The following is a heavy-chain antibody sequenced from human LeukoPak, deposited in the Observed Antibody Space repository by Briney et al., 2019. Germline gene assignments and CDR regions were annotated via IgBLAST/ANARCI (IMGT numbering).Heavy chain of an antibody. CDR3: ARDGSRGNLVTAPDF. J-gene: IGHJ4*02. D-gene: IGHD2-21*02. CDR1: GFTFSTYG. Sequence: GGSLRLSCAASGFTFSTYGMSWFRQAPGKGLEWVANIKQDGSEKYYVDSVKGRFTISRDNAKNSLYLQMNSLRAEDTAVYYCARDGSRGNLVTAPDFWGQGTLVTVSS. CDR2: IKQDGSEK. V-gene: IGHV3-7*01.